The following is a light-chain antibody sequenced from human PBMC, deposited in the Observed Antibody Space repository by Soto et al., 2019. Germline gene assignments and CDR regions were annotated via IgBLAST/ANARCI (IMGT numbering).Light chain of an antibody. CDR3: QQYNSYSFT. V-gene: IGKV1-5*03. Sequence: DIQMTQSPSTLSASVGDRVTITCRASQSISSWLAWYQQKPGKAPKLLIYKASSLESGVPSRFSGSGSGTEFTLTISSLQPDDFATYYCQQYNSYSFTFGPGTKVDIX. CDR1: QSISSW. J-gene: IGKJ3*01. CDR2: KAS.